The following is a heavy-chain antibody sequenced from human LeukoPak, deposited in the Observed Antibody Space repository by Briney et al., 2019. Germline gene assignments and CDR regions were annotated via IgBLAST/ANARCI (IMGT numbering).Heavy chain of an antibody. CDR2: ISSSSSYI. CDR3: ARDPIYCSSTGCYPNWFDP. CDR1: GFTFSSYS. J-gene: IGHJ5*02. D-gene: IGHD2-2*01. Sequence: GGSLRLSCAASGFTFSSYSMNWVRQAPGKGLEWVSSISSSSSYIYYADSVKGRFTISRDNAKNSLYLQMNSLRAEDTAVYYCARDPIYCSSTGCYPNWFDPWGQGTLVTVSS. V-gene: IGHV3-21*01.